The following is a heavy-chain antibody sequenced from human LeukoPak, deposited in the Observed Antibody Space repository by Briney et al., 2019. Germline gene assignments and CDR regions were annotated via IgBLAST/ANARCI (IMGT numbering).Heavy chain of an antibody. CDR1: GFTFSSYA. CDR3: AKAAKIPSYGDYPPDY. J-gene: IGHJ4*02. CDR2: ISGSGGSP. V-gene: IGHV3-23*01. Sequence: PGGSLRLSCAASGFTFSSYAMSWVRQAPGKGLEGVSAISGSGGSPYYADSVKGRFTISRDNSKNTLYLQMNSLRAEDTAVYYCAKAAKIPSYGDYPPDYWGQGTLVTVSS. D-gene: IGHD4-17*01.